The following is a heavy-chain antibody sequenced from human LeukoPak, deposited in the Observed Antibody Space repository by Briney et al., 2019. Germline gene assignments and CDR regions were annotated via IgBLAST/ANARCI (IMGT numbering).Heavy chain of an antibody. CDR3: ARLRGFIDY. V-gene: IGHV3-11*01. CDR1: GFIFSDHY. J-gene: IGHJ4*02. CDR2: INSGGTTL. D-gene: IGHD3-10*01. Sequence: GGSLRLSCEGSGFIFSDHYMTWVRQAPGKGLDLVASINSGGTTLYYADSVEGRFTISRGNAKDSLYLEMNSLRVDDTAVYYCARLRGFIDYWGQGSLVTVSS.